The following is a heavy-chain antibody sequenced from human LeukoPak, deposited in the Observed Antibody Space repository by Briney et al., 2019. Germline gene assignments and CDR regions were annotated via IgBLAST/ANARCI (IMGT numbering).Heavy chain of an antibody. J-gene: IGHJ3*02. CDR1: GYTFTGYY. Sequence: GASVKVSCKASGYTFTGYYMHWVRQAPGQGLAWMGWINPNSGGTNYAQKFQGRVTMTRDTPISTAYMELSRLRSDDTDVYYCAREIVRFLEYIAPHAFEIWGQGTMVTVSS. V-gene: IGHV1-2*02. CDR3: AREIVRFLEYIAPHAFEI. D-gene: IGHD3-3*01. CDR2: INPNSGGT.